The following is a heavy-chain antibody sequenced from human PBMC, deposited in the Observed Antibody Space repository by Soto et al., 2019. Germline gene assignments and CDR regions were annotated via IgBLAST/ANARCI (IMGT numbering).Heavy chain of an antibody. V-gene: IGHV4-59*08. CDR1: GGSISGYY. J-gene: IGHJ4*02. CDR2: IYYSGST. CDR3: ARHNYGSGSTYFDY. D-gene: IGHD3-10*01. Sequence: SETLSLTCSVSGGSISGYYCSWIRQPPGKGLEWIGYIYYSGSTNYNPSLKSRVTISVDTSKNQFSLKLNSMTAADTAVYYCARHNYGSGSTYFDYWGQGTLVT.